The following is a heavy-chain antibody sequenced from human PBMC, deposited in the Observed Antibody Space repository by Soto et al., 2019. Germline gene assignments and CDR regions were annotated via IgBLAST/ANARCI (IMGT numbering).Heavy chain of an antibody. CDR3: ARDKIRMIAARPLFDD. CDR1: GGTFSSYA. D-gene: IGHD6-6*01. Sequence: QVQLVQSGAEVKKPGSSVKVSCKASGGTFSSYAISWVRQAPGQGLEWMGGIIPIFGTANYAQKFQGRVTITADESTSTADMELSSLRSEDTAVYYCARDKIRMIAARPLFDDCGQGTLVTVSS. J-gene: IGHJ4*02. V-gene: IGHV1-69*01. CDR2: IIPIFGTA.